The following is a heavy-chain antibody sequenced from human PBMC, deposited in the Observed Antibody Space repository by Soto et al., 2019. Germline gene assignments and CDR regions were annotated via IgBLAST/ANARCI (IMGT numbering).Heavy chain of an antibody. J-gene: IGHJ4*02. CDR1: GGSISSDNW. CDR2: IYHSGST. V-gene: IGHV4-4*02. Sequence: SETLSLTCAVSGGSISSDNWWSWVRQPPGKGLEWIGQIYHSGSTIYNPSLKSRVTISVDKSKNQFSLKVNSVTAADTAVYYCARGVLIAAAGGFDYWGQGTLVTVSS. CDR3: ARGVLIAAAGGFDY. D-gene: IGHD6-13*01.